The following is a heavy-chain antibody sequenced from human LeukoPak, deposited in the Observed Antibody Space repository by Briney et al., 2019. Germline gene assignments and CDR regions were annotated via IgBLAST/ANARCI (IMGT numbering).Heavy chain of an antibody. Sequence: GRSLRLSCAASGFTFDKYGMHYIRQAPGKGLEWVAVILEDGRIKKYADSVKDRFTISRDNTNNTLYLQMNRLRAEDTGIYFCAKDREPTASGTFDYWGLGTLVAVSS. CDR1: GFTFDKYG. V-gene: IGHV3-30*18. D-gene: IGHD1-1*01. CDR3: AKDREPTASGTFDY. J-gene: IGHJ4*02. CDR2: ILEDGRIK.